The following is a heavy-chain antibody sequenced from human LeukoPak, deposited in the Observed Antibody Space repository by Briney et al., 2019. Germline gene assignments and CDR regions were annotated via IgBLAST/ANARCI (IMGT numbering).Heavy chain of an antibody. V-gene: IGHV1-2*07. D-gene: IGHD3-16*02. CDR3: ARGLTDWGTYQVPDY. Sequence: ASVKVSCKASGYTFIGHYMHWVRQAPGQGLEWMGWINPNSGDTNYSHKFQGRVTMTRDTSFSTAYTELSRLRSDDTALYYCARGLTDWGTYQVPDYWGQGTLVTVSS. CDR1: GYTFIGHY. J-gene: IGHJ4*02. CDR2: INPNSGDT.